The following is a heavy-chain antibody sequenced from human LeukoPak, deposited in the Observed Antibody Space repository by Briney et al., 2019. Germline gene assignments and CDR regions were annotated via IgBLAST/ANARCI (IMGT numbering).Heavy chain of an antibody. CDR2: ISYDGSNK. Sequence: PGGSLRLSCAASGFTFSSYAMHWVRQAPGKGLEWVAVISYDGSNKYYADSVKGRFAISRDNSRNTLHLQMNSLRAEDTAVYYCARELERTLDYWGQGTLVTVSS. CDR1: GFTFSSYA. J-gene: IGHJ4*02. D-gene: IGHD1-1*01. CDR3: ARELERTLDY. V-gene: IGHV3-30*09.